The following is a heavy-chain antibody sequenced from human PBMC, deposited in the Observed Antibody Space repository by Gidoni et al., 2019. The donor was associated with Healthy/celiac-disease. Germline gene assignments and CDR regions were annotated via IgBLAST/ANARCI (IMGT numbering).Heavy chain of an antibody. Sequence: EVQLVESGGGLVQPGGSLRLSCAASGFTFSSYWMSWVHKAPGKGWEWGANIKQEGSEKSFVDFVKGRFTISRDNAKNSLYLKMNSLGAEDTVVYYCARGGVAARRDWAYYYYYYGMDVWGQGTTVTVSS. CDR1: GFTFSSYW. V-gene: IGHV3-7*04. D-gene: IGHD6-6*01. J-gene: IGHJ6*02. CDR2: IKQEGSEK. CDR3: ARGGVAARRDWAYYYYYYGMDV.